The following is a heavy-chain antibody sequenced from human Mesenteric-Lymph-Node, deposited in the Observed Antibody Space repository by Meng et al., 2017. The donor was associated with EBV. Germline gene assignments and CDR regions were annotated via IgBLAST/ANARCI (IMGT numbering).Heavy chain of an antibody. V-gene: IGHV4-39*07. CDR1: GNALASTSYA. J-gene: IGHJ5*02. CDR3: ARGLRPGENWFDP. D-gene: IGHD4-17*01. CDR2: MYHSGNP. Sequence: QGSATVWGKPSATLLGSWSVSGNALASTSYAWARIRQPPGKGLEWIWGMYHSGNPYYNRSPKSRVTIALDTSKSQLSLKLGSVTAADKGVYYCARGLRPGENWFDPWGQGALVTVSS.